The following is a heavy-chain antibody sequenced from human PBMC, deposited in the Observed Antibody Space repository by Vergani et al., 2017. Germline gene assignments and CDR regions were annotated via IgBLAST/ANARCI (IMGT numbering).Heavy chain of an antibody. J-gene: IGHJ6*02. CDR1: GGSISGTNW. CDR3: ARDPGHVHYGSGSRHYYYYGMDV. D-gene: IGHD3-10*01. V-gene: IGHV4-4*03. CDR2: IYHSGST. Sequence: QVQLQESGPGLVKPPGTLSLTCAVSGGSISGTNWWSWVRQSPGKGLEWIGEIYHSGSTYYNPSLKSRVTISVDTSKNQFSLKLSSVTAADTAVYYCARDPGHVHYGSGSRHYYYYGMDVWGQGTTVTVSS.